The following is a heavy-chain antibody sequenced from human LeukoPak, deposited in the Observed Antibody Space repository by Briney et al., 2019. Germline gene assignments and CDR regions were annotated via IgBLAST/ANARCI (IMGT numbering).Heavy chain of an antibody. CDR3: AKCARVDWLPIDY. CDR2: ISYDGTNI. D-gene: IGHD3-9*01. J-gene: IGHJ4*02. Sequence: PGGSLRLSCAASGFTFSSYGMHWVRQTPGKGLEWVAIISYDGTNIYYADSVKGRFTISRDNTKNTLFLQMNSLRAEDTAVYYCAKCARVDWLPIDYWGQGTLVTVSS. V-gene: IGHV3-30*18. CDR1: GFTFSSYG.